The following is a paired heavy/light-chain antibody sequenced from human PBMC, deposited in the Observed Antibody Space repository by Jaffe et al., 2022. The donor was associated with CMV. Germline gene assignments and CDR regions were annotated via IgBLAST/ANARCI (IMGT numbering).Heavy chain of an antibody. V-gene: IGHV3-7*01. J-gene: IGHJ4*02. CDR3: ARGDVNSGDY. CDR1: GFMFSDYW. Sequence: EVQLVESGGGLVQPGGSLRLSCVASGFMFSDYWMTWVRQAPGKGLEWVANTNQDGSDKHYVYSVRGRFTISRDNTENSLFLEMHSLRPEDTALYYCARGDVNSGDYWGQGTMVTVSS. CDR2: TNQDGSDK. D-gene: IGHD3-10*01.
Light chain of an antibody. Sequence: FVMTQSPLSLPVTLGQPASISCRSNASLLDSDGNTHLNWFQQRPGQSPRRLLYKVSRRDSGVPDRFSGSGSGTDFTLKISRVEAEDVAVYYCMQAIYWTFGQGTKLEIK. V-gene: IGKV2-30*01. CDR3: MQAIYWT. J-gene: IGKJ1*01. CDR1: ASLLDSDGNTH. CDR2: KVS.